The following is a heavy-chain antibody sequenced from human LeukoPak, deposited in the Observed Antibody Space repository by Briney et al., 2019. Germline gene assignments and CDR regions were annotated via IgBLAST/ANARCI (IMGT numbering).Heavy chain of an antibody. CDR2: INPSGGST. V-gene: IGHV1-46*01. CDR3: ARDSGDCSGGSCYRRGFDY. CDR1: GYTFTSYY. Sequence: ASVKVSCKASGYTFTSYYMHWVRQAPGRGLEWMGIINPSGGSTSYAQKFQGRVTMTRDMSTSTVYMELSSLRSEDTAVYYCARDSGDCSGGSCYRRGFDYWGQGTLVTVSS. J-gene: IGHJ4*02. D-gene: IGHD2-15*01.